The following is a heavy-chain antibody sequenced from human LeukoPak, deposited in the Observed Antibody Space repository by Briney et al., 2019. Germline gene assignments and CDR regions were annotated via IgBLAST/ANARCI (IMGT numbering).Heavy chain of an antibody. CDR2: IYHSGST. CDR1: RYSINSGYY. Sequence: KSSETLSLTCTVSRYSINSGYYWGWIRQPPGRGLEWIGSIYHSGSTYYNPSLKSRVTISVDTSKNQFSLKLSSVTAADTAVYYCARGHHLKYYDILTGHRPYNWFDPWGQGTLVTVSS. D-gene: IGHD3-9*01. J-gene: IGHJ5*02. CDR3: ARGHHLKYYDILTGHRPYNWFDP. V-gene: IGHV4-38-2*02.